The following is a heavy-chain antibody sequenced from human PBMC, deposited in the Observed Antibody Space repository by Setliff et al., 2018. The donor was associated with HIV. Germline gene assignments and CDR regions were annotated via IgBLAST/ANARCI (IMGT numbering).Heavy chain of an antibody. CDR2: ISAYNGNT. CDR3: ARDGGDGSGYYYADY. CDR1: GYTFTSYG. J-gene: IGHJ4*02. Sequence: ASVKVSCKASGYTFTSYGISWVRQAPGQGLEWMGWISAYNGNTNYAQKFRGRVTMTSDTSTNTVYMELRSLRSEETAVFYCARDGGDGSGYYYADYWGQGTLVTVSS. V-gene: IGHV1-18*01. D-gene: IGHD3-22*01.